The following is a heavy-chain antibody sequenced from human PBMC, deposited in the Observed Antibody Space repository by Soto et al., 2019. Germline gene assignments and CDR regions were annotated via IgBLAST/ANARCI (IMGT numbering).Heavy chain of an antibody. V-gene: IGHV3-74*01. CDR2: IDNDGSAT. CDR3: ARDNWNSY. CDR1: GFTVNIYW. Sequence: GGSLRLSCAASGFTVNIYWMHWVRQAPGKGLEWVSRIDNDGSATTYADSVKGRFTISRDNAKNTLFLQMDTLRVDDTAVYYCARDNWNSYWGQGTLVTVSS. D-gene: IGHD1-1*01. J-gene: IGHJ4*02.